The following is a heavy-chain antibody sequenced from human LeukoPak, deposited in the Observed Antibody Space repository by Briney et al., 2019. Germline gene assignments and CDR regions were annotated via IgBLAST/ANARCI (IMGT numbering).Heavy chain of an antibody. J-gene: IGHJ4*02. CDR2: INPSGGST. CDR1: GYTFTSYY. CDR3: ARALWSYDSSGYYLDY. V-gene: IGHV1-46*01. D-gene: IGHD3-22*01. Sequence: GASVKVSCKASGYTFTSYYMHWVRQAPGQGLEWMGIINPSGGSTSYAQKFQGRVTMTRDTSTSTVYMELSSLRSEDTAVYYCARALWSYDSSGYYLDYWGQGTLVTVSS.